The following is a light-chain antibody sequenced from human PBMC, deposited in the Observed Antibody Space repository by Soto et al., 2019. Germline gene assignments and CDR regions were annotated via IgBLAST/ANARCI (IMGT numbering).Light chain of an antibody. CDR2: EVS. CDR1: NSDVGGYNY. CDR3: SSYAGSNNFVV. J-gene: IGLJ2*01. Sequence: QSVLTQPASVSGSPGQSITISCTGTNSDVGGYNYVSWYQQHPGKAPKLMIYEVSNRPSGVSNRFSGSKSGNTASLTISGLQAEDEADYYCSSYAGSNNFVVFGGGTKLTVL. V-gene: IGLV2-14*01.